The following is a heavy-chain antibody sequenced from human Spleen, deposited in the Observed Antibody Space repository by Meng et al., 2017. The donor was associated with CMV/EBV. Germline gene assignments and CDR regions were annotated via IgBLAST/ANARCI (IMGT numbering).Heavy chain of an antibody. D-gene: IGHD2-2*01. Sequence: YPITWFRQTPGQGLEWMGGTIPVSATAIYAQNFEGRLTITTDDSTSTAYMELSSLTSDDTAVYYCARDRALLGYCSSSNCYANWFDPWGQGTLVTVSS. J-gene: IGHJ5*02. CDR3: ARDRALLGYCSSSNCYANWFDP. CDR2: TIPVSATA. V-gene: IGHV1-69*05. CDR1: YP.